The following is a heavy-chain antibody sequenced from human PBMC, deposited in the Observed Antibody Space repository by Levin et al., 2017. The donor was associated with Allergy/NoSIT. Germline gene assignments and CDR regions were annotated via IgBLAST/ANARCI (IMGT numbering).Heavy chain of an antibody. V-gene: IGHV3-23*01. CDR2: ISDTGATT. CDR3: AKNRWGAATGVYFFDC. J-gene: IGHJ4*02. D-gene: IGHD3-16*01. Sequence: GESLKISCAASGFTFSTYAMSWVRQAPGKGLEWVSSISDTGATTDYADSVKGRFTISRDNSKNTLYVQMNSLTADDMAIYYCAKNRWGAATGVYFFDCWGQGTLVTVSS. CDR1: GFTFSTYA.